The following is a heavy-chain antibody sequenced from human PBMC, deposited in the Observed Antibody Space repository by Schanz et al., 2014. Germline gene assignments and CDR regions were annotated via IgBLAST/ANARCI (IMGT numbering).Heavy chain of an antibody. Sequence: VQLVDSGGGLVKPGGSLRLSCAASGFTFSSHWMHWVRQDPGKGLVWVARINSVGSNTDYADSVTGRFTISRDNAKNTLYLQMNSLRAEDTAVYYCARKVVATIGGYYDNWGQGTLVIVSS. D-gene: IGHD3-16*01. CDR3: ARKVVATIGGYYDN. CDR2: INSVGSNT. J-gene: IGHJ4*02. V-gene: IGHV3-74*02. CDR1: GFTFSSHW.